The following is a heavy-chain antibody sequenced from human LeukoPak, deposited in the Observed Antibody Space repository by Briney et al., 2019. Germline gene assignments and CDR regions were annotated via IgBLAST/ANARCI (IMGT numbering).Heavy chain of an antibody. CDR1: GFTFSSYW. J-gene: IGHJ4*02. V-gene: IGHV3-74*01. CDR2: INSDGSST. Sequence: GGSLRLSCAASGFTFSSYWMHWVRQAPGKGLVWVSRINSDGSSTSYADSVKGRFTISRDNAKNTLYLQMNSLRAEDTAVYYCASDYGDYSFIDYRGQGTLVTVSS. CDR3: ASDYGDYSFIDY. D-gene: IGHD4-17*01.